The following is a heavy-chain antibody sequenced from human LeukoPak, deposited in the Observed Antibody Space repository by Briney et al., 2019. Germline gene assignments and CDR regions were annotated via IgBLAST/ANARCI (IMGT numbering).Heavy chain of an antibody. J-gene: IGHJ6*02. CDR2: ISSTGGST. V-gene: IGHV3-64*01. Sequence: GGSLRLSCAASGFTFDNYALHWVRQAPGKGLEYVSGISSTGGSTTFANTVKDRFTISRDNSKNTLYLQMGSLRAEDMAVYYCARGSGTHYYHYSMDVWAKGPRSPSP. CDR1: GFTFDNYA. CDR3: ARGSGTHYYHYSMDV. D-gene: IGHD3-10*01.